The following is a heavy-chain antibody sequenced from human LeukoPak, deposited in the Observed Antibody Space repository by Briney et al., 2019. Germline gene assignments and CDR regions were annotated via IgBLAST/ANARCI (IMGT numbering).Heavy chain of an antibody. V-gene: IGHV3-11*01. CDR1: GFIFSDYH. Sequence: GGSLRLSCTASGFIFSDYHMSWIRQAPGKGLEWISYISPGGDDEYFADSVEGRFTISRDNAKNSLFLQMSRLTPENTAVYYCSGCWDIRVAGTAGYFHYGGQGSLVPVSS. J-gene: IGHJ4*02. D-gene: IGHD6-19*01. CDR3: SGCWDIRVAGTAGYFHY. CDR2: ISPGGDDE.